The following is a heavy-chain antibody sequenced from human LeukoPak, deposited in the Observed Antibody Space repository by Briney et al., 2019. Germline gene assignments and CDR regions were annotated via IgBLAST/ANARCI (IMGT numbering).Heavy chain of an antibody. CDR3: AKCSTGYSLWY. D-gene: IGHD3-9*01. CDR2: ISGSGGST. Sequence: GGSLRLSCAASGFTFSSYAMSWVRQAPGKGLEWVSAISGSGGSTYYADSVKGRFTVSRDNSKNTLYLQMNSLRAEDTAVYYCAKCSTGYSLWYWGQGTLVTVSS. J-gene: IGHJ4*02. V-gene: IGHV3-23*01. CDR1: GFTFSSYA.